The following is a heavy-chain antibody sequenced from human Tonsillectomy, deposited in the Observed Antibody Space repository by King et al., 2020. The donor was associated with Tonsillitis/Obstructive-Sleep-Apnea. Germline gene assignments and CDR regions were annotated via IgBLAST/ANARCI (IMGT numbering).Heavy chain of an antibody. V-gene: IGHV5-10-1*03. CDR3: ARRRDIANDAMDV. CDR2: IDPSDSYT. J-gene: IGHJ6*02. CDR1: GYSFTNYW. Sequence: QLVQSGAEVKEPGESLRISCKGSGYSFTNYWINWVRQMPGKGLEWMGRIDPSDSYTSYSPSFQGHVTISADKSISTAYLQWSSLKASDTAMYYCARRRDIANDAMDVWGQGTTVTVSS. D-gene: IGHD5-12*01.